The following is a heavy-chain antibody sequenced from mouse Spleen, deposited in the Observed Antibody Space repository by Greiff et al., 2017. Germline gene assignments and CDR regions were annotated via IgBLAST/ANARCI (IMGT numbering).Heavy chain of an antibody. CDR2: IYPRSGNT. V-gene: IGHV1-81*01. CDR1: GYTFTSYG. D-gene: IGHD2-2*01. J-gene: IGHJ4*01. Sequence: LVESGAELARPGASVKLSCKASGYTFTSYGISWVKQRTGQGLEWIGEIYPRSGNTYYNEKFKGKATLTADKSSSTAYMELRSLTSEDSAVYFCAREGYYDAMDYWGQGTSVTVSS. CDR3: AREGYYDAMDY.